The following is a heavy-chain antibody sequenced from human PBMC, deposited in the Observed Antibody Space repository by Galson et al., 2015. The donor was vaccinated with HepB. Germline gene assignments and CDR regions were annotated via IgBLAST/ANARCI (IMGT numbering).Heavy chain of an antibody. CDR3: ASGPILGAPPPGS. D-gene: IGHD1-26*01. V-gene: IGHV1-69*02. CDR2: IIPILGIA. CDR1: GGTFSSYT. Sequence: SVKVSCKASGGTFSSYTISWVRQAPGQGLEWMGRIIPILGIANYAQKFQGRVTITADKSTSTAYMELSSLKSEDTAVYYCASGPILGAPPPGSWGQGTLVTVSS. J-gene: IGHJ5*02.